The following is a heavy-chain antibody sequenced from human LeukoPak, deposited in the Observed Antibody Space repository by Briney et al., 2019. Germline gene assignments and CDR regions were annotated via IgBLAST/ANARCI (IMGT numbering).Heavy chain of an antibody. CDR2: SDPEDGET. V-gene: IGHV1-24*01. J-gene: IGHJ2*01. CDR3: ATGSRDRYTGRGWYFDL. Sequence: GASVKVSCKVSGYTLTELSMHWVRQAPGKGLEWMGGSDPEDGETIYAQKFQGRVTMTEDTSTDTAYMELSSLRSEDTAVYYCATGSRDRYTGRGWYFDLWGRGTLVTVSS. CDR1: GYTLTELS. D-gene: IGHD5-24*01.